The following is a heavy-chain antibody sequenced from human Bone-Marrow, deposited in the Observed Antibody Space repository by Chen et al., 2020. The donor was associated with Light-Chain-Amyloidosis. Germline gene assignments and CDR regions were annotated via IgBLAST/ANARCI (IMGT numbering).Heavy chain of an antibody. CDR3: ARGSRITIFGVSYPFDAFDI. J-gene: IGHJ3*02. CDR2: IYYSGST. V-gene: IGHV4-59*01. D-gene: IGHD3-3*01. CDR1: GFSISSYY. Sequence: QVQLQESGPGLVKPSETLSLTCTVSGFSISSYYWSWIRQPPGKGLEWIGYIYYSGSTNYNPSLKSRVTISVDTSKNQFSLKLSSVTAADTAVYYCARGSRITIFGVSYPFDAFDIWGQGTMVTVSS.